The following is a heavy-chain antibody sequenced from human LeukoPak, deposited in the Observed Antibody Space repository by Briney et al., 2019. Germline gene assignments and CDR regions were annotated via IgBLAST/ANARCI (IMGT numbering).Heavy chain of an antibody. J-gene: IGHJ4*02. D-gene: IGHD3-22*01. CDR2: ISSSGSNI. CDR3: ARDRPGDSSGYGFDY. CDR1: GYTFSSHE. V-gene: IGHV3-48*03. Sequence: GRSLRLSCVASGYTFSSHEMDWVLQAPGKGLEWVSYISSSGSNIYYADSVKGRFTISRDNAKSSLYLQMNSLRAEDTAVYYCARDRPGDSSGYGFDYWGQGTLVTVSS.